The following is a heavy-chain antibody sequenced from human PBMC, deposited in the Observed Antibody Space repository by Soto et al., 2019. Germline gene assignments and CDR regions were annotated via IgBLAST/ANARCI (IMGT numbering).Heavy chain of an antibody. J-gene: IGHJ6*02. CDR1: GFSFSNAW. D-gene: IGHD3-10*01. Sequence: PGGSLRLSCAASGFSFSNAWMNWFRQAPGKGLEWVGRIKSKTDGGTTDYAAPVKGRFTISRDDSKNTLYLQMNSLKTEDTAVYYCTTDGTGGSWSYYERVLPVPDYYGMDVWGQGTAVTVSS. CDR2: IKSKTDGGTT. CDR3: TTDGTGGSWSYYERVLPVPDYYGMDV. V-gene: IGHV3-15*07.